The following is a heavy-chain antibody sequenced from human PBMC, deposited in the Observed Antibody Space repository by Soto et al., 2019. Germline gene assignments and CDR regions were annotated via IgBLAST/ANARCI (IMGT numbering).Heavy chain of an antibody. CDR2: IFWNSDRI. Sequence: GGSLRLSCAASGFTSTDYAMHWIRQVPGKGLEWVSGIFWNSDRIDYAGSVKGRFTISRDNAKNSLYLQMSSLRPEDSALYYCAKDRSSLRETVTQYYFDYWGQGTLVTVSS. CDR3: AKDRSSLRETVTQYYFDY. J-gene: IGHJ4*02. CDR1: GFTSTDYA. V-gene: IGHV3-9*02. D-gene: IGHD4-17*01.